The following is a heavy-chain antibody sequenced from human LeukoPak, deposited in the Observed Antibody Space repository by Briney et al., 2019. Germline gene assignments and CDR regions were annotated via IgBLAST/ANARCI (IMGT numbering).Heavy chain of an antibody. CDR2: ISGSGGST. CDR3: AKGAAVAFLNWFDP. CDR1: GFTFRIYA. D-gene: IGHD6-19*01. V-gene: IGHV3-23*01. Sequence: GGSLRLSCAGSGFTFRIYAMSWVRQAPGKGLEWVSAISGSGGSTYYADSVKGRFTISRDNSKNTLYLQMNSLRAEDTAVYYCAKGAAVAFLNWFDPWGQGTLVTVSS. J-gene: IGHJ5*02.